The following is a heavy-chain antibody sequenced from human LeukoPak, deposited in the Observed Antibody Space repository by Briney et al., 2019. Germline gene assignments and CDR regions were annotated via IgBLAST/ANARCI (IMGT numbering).Heavy chain of an antibody. D-gene: IGHD6-19*01. CDR1: GGSFSGYY. CDR2: INHSGST. V-gene: IGHV4-34*01. J-gene: IGHJ4*02. CDR3: ARDSRVSGWSLFDY. Sequence: SETLSLTCAVYGGSFSGYYWSWIRQPPGKGLEWIGEINHSGSTNYNPSLKSRVTISVDTSKNQFSLKLSSVTAADTAVYYCARDSRVSGWSLFDYWGQGTLVTVSS.